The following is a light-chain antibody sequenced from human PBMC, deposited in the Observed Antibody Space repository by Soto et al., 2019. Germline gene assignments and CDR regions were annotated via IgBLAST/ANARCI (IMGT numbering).Light chain of an antibody. J-gene: IGKJ5*01. Sequence: IEMTQSPATLSASPGDRATLSCRASQPVNNNLAWYQHKPGRAPRLLIYGVSTRTTGISARFSGGGSVTEFTLTISSLQSEDFAVYYCQQYEKWPPSITFGQGTRLEN. CDR2: GVS. V-gene: IGKV3-15*01. CDR1: QPVNNN. CDR3: QQYEKWPPSIT.